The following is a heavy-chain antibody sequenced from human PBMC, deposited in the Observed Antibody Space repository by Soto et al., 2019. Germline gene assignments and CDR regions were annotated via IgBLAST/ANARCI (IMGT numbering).Heavy chain of an antibody. V-gene: IGHV1-18*01. CDR2: ISAYNGNT. Sequence: QVQLVQPGAEAKKPRASVKVSCKASGFTFTSYGLSWVRQAPGQGLEWRGWISAYNGNTNYAQKLQGRVPMTTDTSRRTAYLELRSLRSDETAVYYCAAESSHSCNDYLGQGTLVTVSS. CDR3: AAESSHSCNDY. J-gene: IGHJ4*02. CDR1: GFTFTSYG. D-gene: IGHD2-2*01.